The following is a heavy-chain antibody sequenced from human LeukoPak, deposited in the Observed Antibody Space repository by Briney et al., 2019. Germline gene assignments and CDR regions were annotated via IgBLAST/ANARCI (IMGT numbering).Heavy chain of an antibody. D-gene: IGHD2-21*01. CDR2: ISSSSTTI. CDR3: AGDSLVGYYYMDV. J-gene: IGHJ6*03. CDR1: GFTFSSYS. V-gene: IGHV3-48*01. Sequence: GGSLRLSCAASGFTFSSYSMNWVRQAPGKGLEWVSYISSSSTTIYYAGSVKGRFTISRDNAKNSLYLQMNSLRAEDTAVYYCAGDSLVGYYYMDVWGKGTTVTVS.